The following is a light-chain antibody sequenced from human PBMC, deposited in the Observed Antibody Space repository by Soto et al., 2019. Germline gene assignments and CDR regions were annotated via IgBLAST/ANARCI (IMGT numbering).Light chain of an antibody. V-gene: IGKV3-20*01. J-gene: IGKJ4*01. CDR2: GAS. CDR3: QQYGSSPPLVT. CDR1: QSVSSSY. Sequence: EIVLTQSPGTLSLSPGERATLSCRASQSVSSSYLAWYQQKPGQAPRLLIYGASSRATGIPDRFSGSGSGTDFTLTISRLEPEDFAVYYCQQYGSSPPLVTFGGGTKVEI.